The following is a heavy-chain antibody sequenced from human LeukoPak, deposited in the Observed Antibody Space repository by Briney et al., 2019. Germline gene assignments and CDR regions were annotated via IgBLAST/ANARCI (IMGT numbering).Heavy chain of an antibody. Sequence: PGGSLRLSCAASGFTFSSYGMHWVRQAPGKGLEWVSVIYSGGSTYYADSVKGRFTISRDNSKNTLYLQMNSLRAEDTAVYYCARYYYDSSGYYPWYFDYWGQGTLVTVSS. CDR3: ARYYYDSSGYYPWYFDY. D-gene: IGHD3-22*01. CDR2: IYSGGST. V-gene: IGHV3-53*01. J-gene: IGHJ4*02. CDR1: GFTFSSYG.